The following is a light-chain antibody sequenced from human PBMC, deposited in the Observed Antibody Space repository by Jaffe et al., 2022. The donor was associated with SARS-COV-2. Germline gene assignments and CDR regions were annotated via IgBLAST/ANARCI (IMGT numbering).Light chain of an antibody. CDR1: NIGNKN. CDR2: RNN. J-gene: IGLJ2*01. Sequence: SYELTQPLSVSVALGQTARITCGGNNIGNKNVHWYQQKPGQAPVLVIYRNNNRPSGIPEGFSGSNSGNTATLTISRAQAGDEADYYCQVWDSSIYVVFGGGTKLSVL. V-gene: IGLV3-9*01. CDR3: QVWDSSIYVV.